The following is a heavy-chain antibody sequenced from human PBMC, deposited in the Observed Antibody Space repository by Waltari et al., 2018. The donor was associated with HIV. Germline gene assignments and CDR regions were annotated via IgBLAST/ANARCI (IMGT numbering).Heavy chain of an antibody. CDR1: GDSIPNEESY. V-gene: IGHV4-39*01. Sequence: QLQLQESGPGLVKPSETLSLTCVVSGDSIPNEESYWGWPPQSPGKGLEWIGTIYYNGNTFYNPSLKSRLTIYVDMSRNSFSLTLTSVTAADTAVYYCARHAPLRGWAPHSWGQGTPVTVSA. J-gene: IGHJ4*02. CDR3: ARHAPLRGWAPHS. CDR2: IYYNGNT. D-gene: IGHD6-19*01.